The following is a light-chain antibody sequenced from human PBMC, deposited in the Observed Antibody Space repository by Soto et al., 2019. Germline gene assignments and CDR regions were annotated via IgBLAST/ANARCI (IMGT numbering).Light chain of an antibody. CDR2: GAS. CDR3: QQHQTYST. V-gene: IGKV3-20*01. Sequence: DIVLTQSPGTLSLSPGARAALSCRASQSVSSSYLAWYQQKPGQAPRLLIYGASNRATDIPARFSGSGSGTDFTLTISNLEPEDFAVYYCQQHQTYSTFGQGTKVDIK. CDR1: QSVSSSY. J-gene: IGKJ1*01.